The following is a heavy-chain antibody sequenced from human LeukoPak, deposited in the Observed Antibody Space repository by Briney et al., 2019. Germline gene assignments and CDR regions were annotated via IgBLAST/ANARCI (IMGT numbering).Heavy chain of an antibody. V-gene: IGHV3-30-3*01. J-gene: IGHJ4*02. CDR2: ISFDGINK. Sequence: PGGSLRLSCAASGFTFSSYAMHWVRQAPGKGLEWVALISFDGINKYYSDSVKGRFTISRDTSENTLYLQMSSLRSEDTAVYYCASYYYDSSGYLDYWGQGTLVTVSS. CDR1: GFTFSSYA. CDR3: ASYYYDSSGYLDY. D-gene: IGHD3-22*01.